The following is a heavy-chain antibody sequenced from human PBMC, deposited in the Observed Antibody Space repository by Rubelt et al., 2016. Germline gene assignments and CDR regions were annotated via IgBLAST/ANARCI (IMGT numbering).Heavy chain of an antibody. Sequence: QVQLQQWGAGLLKPSETLSLTCAVYGGSFSGYYWSWIRQPPGKGLEWIGEINHSGSTNYNPSLKCRVTISVDTSKNQVSLKLSSVTAADTAVYYCARVGGYQVDYDYWGQGTLVTVSS. CDR1: GGSFSGYY. D-gene: IGHD3-22*01. J-gene: IGHJ4*02. V-gene: IGHV4-34*01. CDR3: ARVGGYQVDYDY. CDR2: INHSGST.